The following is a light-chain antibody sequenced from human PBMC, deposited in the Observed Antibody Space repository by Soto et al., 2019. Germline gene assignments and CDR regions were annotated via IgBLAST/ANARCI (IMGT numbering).Light chain of an antibody. CDR1: QVINNW. CDR3: QQANNFPLT. CDR2: TTS. J-gene: IGKJ4*01. V-gene: IGKV1D-12*01. Sequence: DIQMTQSPSSVSASVGDRVTITCRASQVINNWLAWYQQKPGKAPKLLIYTTSSLQSGVPSRFSGSGSGTDFKLTITSLQPEDVATYYCQQANNFPLTCGGGTKVEIK.